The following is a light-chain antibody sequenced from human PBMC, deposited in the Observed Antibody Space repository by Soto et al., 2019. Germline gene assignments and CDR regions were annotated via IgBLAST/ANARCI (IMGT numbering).Light chain of an antibody. CDR1: SSNLGYNP. Sequence: QSVLTQPPSASGAPGQRGTISCSGSSSNLGYNPINWYQQLPGTAPKLLIYGNNQRPSGVPDRFSGSKSGTSASLAISGLQSEDDDDYYCSAWEDSLNARVFSGGTELTVL. CDR3: SAWEDSLNARV. J-gene: IGLJ3*02. CDR2: GNN. V-gene: IGLV1-44*01.